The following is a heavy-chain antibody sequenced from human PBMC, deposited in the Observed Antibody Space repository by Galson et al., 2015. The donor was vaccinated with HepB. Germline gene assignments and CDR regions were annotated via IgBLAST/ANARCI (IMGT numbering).Heavy chain of an antibody. CDR2: INSDGTYV. J-gene: IGHJ4*02. CDR1: GFTFSSYW. D-gene: IGHD5-24*01. CDR3: ARGDEMATVPTNFDY. Sequence: SLRLSCAASGFTFSSYWMHWVRQVPGKGLVWVSRINSDGTYVNYADSGQGRFTISRDNAKNTLTLRMDSLRVEDTAVYYCARGDEMATVPTNFDYWGQGTLVTVSS. V-gene: IGHV3-74*01.